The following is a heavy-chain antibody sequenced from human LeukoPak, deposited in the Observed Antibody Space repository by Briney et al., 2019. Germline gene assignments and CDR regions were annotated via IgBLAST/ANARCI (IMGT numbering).Heavy chain of an antibody. J-gene: IGHJ5*02. D-gene: IGHD3-3*01. V-gene: IGHV7-4-1*02. Sequence: ASVKVSCKASGYTFTSYAMNWVRQAPGQGLEWMGWINTNTGNPTYAQGFTGRFVFSLDTSVSTAYLQISSLKAEDTAVYYCARVFGWIDFWSFDPWGQGTLVTVSS. CDR3: ARVFGWIDFWSFDP. CDR2: INTNTGNP. CDR1: GYTFTSYA.